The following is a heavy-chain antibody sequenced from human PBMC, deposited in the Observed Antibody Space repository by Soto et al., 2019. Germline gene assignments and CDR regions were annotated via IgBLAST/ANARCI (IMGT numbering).Heavy chain of an antibody. J-gene: IGHJ4*02. CDR3: ARGPMVRGVTTLYYFDY. D-gene: IGHD3-10*01. CDR1: GFSVSTKY. Sequence: PGGSLRLSCAASGFSVSTKYMSWVRQAPGKGLEWLSLIQSGGSTYYADSVKGRFTISRDNAKNSLYLQMNSLRDEDTAVYYCARGPMVRGVTTLYYFDYWGQGTLVTVSS. V-gene: IGHV3-66*01. CDR2: IQSGGST.